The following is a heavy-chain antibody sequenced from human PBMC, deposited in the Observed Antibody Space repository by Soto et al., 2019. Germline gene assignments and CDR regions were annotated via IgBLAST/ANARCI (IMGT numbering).Heavy chain of an antibody. J-gene: IGHJ4*02. CDR1: GFTFSSYS. CDR3: AKIRPSIDY. Sequence: GGSLRLSCAASGFTFSSYSMNWVRQAPGKGLEWVSTIGSGGRSTYYADSVKGRFTISRDNSKNTLYLQMNSLRVEDTAIYFCAKIRPSIDYWGQGALVTVSS. D-gene: IGHD3-3*02. V-gene: IGHV3-23*01. CDR2: IGSGGRST.